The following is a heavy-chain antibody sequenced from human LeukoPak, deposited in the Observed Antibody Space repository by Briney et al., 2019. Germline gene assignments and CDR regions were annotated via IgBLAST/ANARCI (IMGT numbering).Heavy chain of an antibody. V-gene: IGHV3-30*04. Sequence: AGGSLRLSCEASGFTFNTYSMNWARQAPGKGLEWVAVISYDGSNKYYADSVKGRFTISRDNSKNTLYLQMNSLRAEDTAVYYCARDSGRGYTYGYPDYWGQGTLVTVSS. CDR1: GFTFNTYS. CDR3: ARDSGRGYTYGYPDY. D-gene: IGHD5-18*01. CDR2: ISYDGSNK. J-gene: IGHJ4*02.